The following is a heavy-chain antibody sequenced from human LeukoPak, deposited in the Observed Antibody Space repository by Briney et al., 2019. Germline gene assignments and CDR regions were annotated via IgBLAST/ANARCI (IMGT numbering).Heavy chain of an antibody. Sequence: PSETLSLTCTVSGGSISSHYWSWIRQPPGKGLEWIGYIYYSGSTNYNPSLKSRVTISVDTSENQFSLKLSSVTAADTAVYYCARVLSSSWSGYYYYMDVWGKGTTVTVSS. CDR2: IYYSGST. CDR3: ARVLSSSWSGYYYYMDV. D-gene: IGHD6-6*01. V-gene: IGHV4-59*11. CDR1: GGSISSHY. J-gene: IGHJ6*03.